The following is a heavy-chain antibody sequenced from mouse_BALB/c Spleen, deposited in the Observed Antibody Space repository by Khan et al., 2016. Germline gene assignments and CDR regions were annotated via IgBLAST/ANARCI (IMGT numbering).Heavy chain of an antibody. CDR1: GYSITSDYA. CDR3: AYDSYYGWFPC. V-gene: IGHV3-2*02. J-gene: IGHJ3*01. D-gene: IGHD2-3*01. CDR2: ISYSGIT. Sequence: EVQLQESGPGLVKPSQSLSLTCTVTGYSITSDYAWNWIRQFPGNKLEWMGYISYSGITSYNPSLNSRISITRDTSKNQFFLQLTSVTTEDTSTFYCAYDSYYGWFPCWGQGTLVTVSA.